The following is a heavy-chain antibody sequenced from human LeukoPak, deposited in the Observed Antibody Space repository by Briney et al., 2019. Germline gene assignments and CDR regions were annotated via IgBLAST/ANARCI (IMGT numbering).Heavy chain of an antibody. CDR2: IIPIFGTA. D-gene: IGHD1-26*01. CDR3: ARAENSGSYPGAFDY. V-gene: IGHV1-69*01. J-gene: IGHJ4*02. CDR1: GGTFSSYA. Sequence: SVKVSCKASGGTFSSYAISWVRQAPGQGLEWMGGIIPIFGTANYAQKFQGRVTITADESTSTAYMELSSLRSEDTAVYYCARAENSGSYPGAFDYWGQGTLVTVSS.